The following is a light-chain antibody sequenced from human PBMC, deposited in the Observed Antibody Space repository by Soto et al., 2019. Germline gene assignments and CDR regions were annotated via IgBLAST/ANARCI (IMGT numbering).Light chain of an antibody. J-gene: IGLJ2*01. Sequence: QSALTQPASVSGSPGQSITISCTGTSSDVGGYNYVSWYQQHPGKAPKLMISEVSNRPSGVSNRFSGSKSGNTASLTISGLQAEDEADYYCSSYTSSSTLVFGGGTKVTGL. CDR3: SSYTSSSTLV. CDR1: SSDVGGYNY. V-gene: IGLV2-14*01. CDR2: EVS.